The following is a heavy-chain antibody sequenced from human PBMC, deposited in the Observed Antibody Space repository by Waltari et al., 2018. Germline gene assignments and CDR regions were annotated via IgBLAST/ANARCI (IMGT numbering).Heavy chain of an antibody. V-gene: IGHV1-2*04. CDR2: INPNSGGT. CDR1: GYTFTGYY. D-gene: IGHD3-3*01. CDR3: ARDRGNYDFWSGYYVDYYYGMDV. Sequence: QVQLVQSGAEVKKPGASVKVSCKASGYTFTGYYMHWVRQAPGQGLEWMGWINPNSGGTNYEQKFQGWVTMTRDTSISTAYMELSRLRSDDTAVYYCARDRGNYDFWSGYYVDYYYGMDVWGQGTTVTVSS. J-gene: IGHJ6*02.